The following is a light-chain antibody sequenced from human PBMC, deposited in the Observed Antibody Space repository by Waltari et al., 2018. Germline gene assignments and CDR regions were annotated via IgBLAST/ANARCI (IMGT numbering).Light chain of an antibody. V-gene: IGKV1-17*01. CDR2: DAY. Sequence: DIQITQSPSSLSASVGDRVTITCRASQAISNNLNWEQQKPGKAPKRLIYDAYSLQSGVPSRFSGSGYGTVFNLTITSLQTEDFATYYCLKYDSVPYSFGQGTRVEIK. CDR1: QAISNN. CDR3: LKYDSVPYS. J-gene: IGKJ2*03.